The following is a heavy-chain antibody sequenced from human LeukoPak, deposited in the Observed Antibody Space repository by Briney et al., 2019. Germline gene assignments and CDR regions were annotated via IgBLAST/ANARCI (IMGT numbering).Heavy chain of an antibody. CDR3: VLVRMLLGAINRFDY. CDR1: GYIFTSYW. CDR2: IYPGDSHN. J-gene: IGHJ4*02. D-gene: IGHD2-2*02. Sequence: GASLKIYCHCSGYIFTSYWIGRVRPLPGKGLEWMGIIYPGDSHNKYNPSFQAYVNISAHKSIRPAHLQWSTLKAHDTAIYSRVLVRMLLGAINRFDYWGQGALVTVSS. V-gene: IGHV5-51*01.